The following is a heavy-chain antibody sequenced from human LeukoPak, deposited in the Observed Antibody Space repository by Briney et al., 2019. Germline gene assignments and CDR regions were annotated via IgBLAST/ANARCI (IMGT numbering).Heavy chain of an antibody. J-gene: IGHJ5*02. V-gene: IGHV6-1*01. CDR1: GDSVSSNSAA. D-gene: IGHD5-24*01. CDR3: ARQNNTYPHYNLGWFDP. Sequence: SQTLSLTCAISGDSVSSNSAAWNWIRQSPSRGLEWLGRTYYRSKWYNDYAVSVKSRITVNPDTSKNQFSLQLSSVTPEDTAVYYCARQNNTYPHYNLGWFDPWGQGTLVTVSS. CDR2: TYYRSKWYN.